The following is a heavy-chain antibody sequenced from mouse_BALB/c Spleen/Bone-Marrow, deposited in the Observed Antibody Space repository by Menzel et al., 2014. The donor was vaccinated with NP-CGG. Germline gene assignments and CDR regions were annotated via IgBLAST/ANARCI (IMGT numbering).Heavy chain of an antibody. D-gene: IGHD1-1*01. CDR1: GYTFTSYW. V-gene: IGHV1S41*01. CDR2: IAPGSGNI. J-gene: IGHJ4*01. Sequence: DLVKPGASVKLSCKASGYTFTSYWINRVKQRPGQGLEWIGRIAPGSGNIYYNEMFKVKATLTVDASSSTAYIQLSSLSSEDSAVYFCARSYYVSSPYAMDYWGQGTSVTVSS. CDR3: ARSYYVSSPYAMDY.